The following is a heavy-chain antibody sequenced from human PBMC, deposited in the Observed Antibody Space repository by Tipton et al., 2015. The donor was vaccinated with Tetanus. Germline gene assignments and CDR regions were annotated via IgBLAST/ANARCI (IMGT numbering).Heavy chain of an antibody. J-gene: IGHJ4*02. Sequence: TLSLTCTVSDDSIRGGGYYWSWIRQHPGKGLEWIGYIYYSGSSYYNPSLKSRITLSVATSKKQFSLRLTSVSAADTAVYYCARTRRLTDLPNSGSYSDSWGQGIVVTVSS. CDR2: IYYSGSS. V-gene: IGHV4-31*03. CDR3: ARTRRLTDLPNSGSYSDS. CDR1: DDSIRGGGYY. D-gene: IGHD1-26*01.